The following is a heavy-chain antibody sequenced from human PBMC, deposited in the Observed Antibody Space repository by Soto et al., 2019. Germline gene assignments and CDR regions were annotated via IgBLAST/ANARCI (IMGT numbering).Heavy chain of an antibody. J-gene: IGHJ4*02. CDR3: ANALWFGESSHYFDY. Sequence: PGGSLRLSCVGSGFGFDSFAMSWVRQAPGKGLEWASGIGGSGGATVSADSVTGRFTISRDNSRNTLYLQMNFLRGGDTAVYYCANALWFGESSHYFDYWGQGTLVTVSS. CDR1: GFGFDSFA. CDR2: IGGSGGAT. V-gene: IGHV3-23*01. D-gene: IGHD3-10*01.